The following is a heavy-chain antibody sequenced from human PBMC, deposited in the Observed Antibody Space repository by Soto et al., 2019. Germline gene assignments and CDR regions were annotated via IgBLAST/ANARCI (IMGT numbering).Heavy chain of an antibody. D-gene: IGHD3-22*01. CDR3: ARGGPYYCDSSGYYNWFDP. V-gene: IGHV1-18*01. CDR2: ISAYNGNT. CDR1: GYTFTSYG. Sequence: GASVKVSCKASGYTFTSYGISWVRQAPGQGLEWMGWISAYNGNTNYAQKLQGRVTMTTDTSTSTAYMELRSLRSDDTAVYYCARGGPYYCDSSGYYNWFDPWGQGTLVTVSS. J-gene: IGHJ5*02.